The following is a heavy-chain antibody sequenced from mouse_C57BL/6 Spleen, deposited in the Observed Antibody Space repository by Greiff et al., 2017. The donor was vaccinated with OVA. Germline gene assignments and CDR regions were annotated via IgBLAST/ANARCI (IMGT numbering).Heavy chain of an antibody. CDR3: ARDYGSSNCDFDV. Sequence: EVQLQESGPGLVKPSQSLSLTCSATGYSITSGYYWNWIRQFPGNKLEWMGYISYDGSNNYNPSLKNRISITRDTSKNQFFLKLNSVTTEDTATYYCARDYGSSNCDFDVWGTGTTVTVSS. CDR1: GYSITSGYY. CDR2: ISYDGSN. J-gene: IGHJ1*03. V-gene: IGHV3-6*01. D-gene: IGHD1-1*01.